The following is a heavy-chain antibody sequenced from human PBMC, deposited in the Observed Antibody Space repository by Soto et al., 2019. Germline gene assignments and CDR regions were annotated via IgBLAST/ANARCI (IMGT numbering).Heavy chain of an antibody. CDR1: GYTFTSYG. J-gene: IGHJ6*02. CDR2: ISYDGSNK. CDR3: ATEAQNYGYCYGMDV. V-gene: IGHV3-30*03. Sequence: GGSLRLSCAASGYTFTSYGMYWVRQAPGKGLEWVALISYDGSNKYYADSVKGRFTISRDNSKNTLYLQMNSLRGEDTAVYHCATEAQNYGYCYGMDVWGQGTTVTVSS. D-gene: IGHD1-7*01.